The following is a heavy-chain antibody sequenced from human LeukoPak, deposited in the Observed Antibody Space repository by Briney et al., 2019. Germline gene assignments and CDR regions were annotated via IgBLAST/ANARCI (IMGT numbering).Heavy chain of an antibody. J-gene: IGHJ3*02. D-gene: IGHD3-22*01. Sequence: SETLSLTCTVSGGSISSYYWSWIRQPAGKGLEWIGRIYTSGSTNYNPSLKSRVTMSVDTSKNQFSLKVSSVTAADTAVYYCARGTYYYDSSGYYNAFDIWGQGTMVTVSS. V-gene: IGHV4-4*07. CDR1: GGSISSYY. CDR3: ARGTYYYDSSGYYNAFDI. CDR2: IYTSGST.